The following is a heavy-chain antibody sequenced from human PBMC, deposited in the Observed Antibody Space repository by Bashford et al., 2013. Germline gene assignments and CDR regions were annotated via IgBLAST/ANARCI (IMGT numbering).Heavy chain of an antibody. Sequence: VASVKVSCKASGYTFPNYGICWVRQAPGQGLEWMGCISAYYINTNYAQKFQGRVTVTTDTSTSTAYMELRSLRSDDTAVYYCARAFQTYYDDGSGLSPLDYWGQGTLVTVSS. CDR1: GYTFPNYG. V-gene: IGHV1-18*01. D-gene: IGHD3-22*01. CDR3: ARAFQTYYDDGSGLSPLDY. CDR2: ISAYYINT. J-gene: IGHJ4*02.